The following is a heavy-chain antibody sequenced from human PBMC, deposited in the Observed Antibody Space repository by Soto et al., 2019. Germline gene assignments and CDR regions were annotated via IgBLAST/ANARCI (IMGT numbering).Heavy chain of an antibody. D-gene: IGHD1-26*01. CDR3: GRTVGLSYGMDV. J-gene: IGHJ6*02. Sequence: ASVTVSCQTSGYIITSYGISWVRQAPGQGLEWMGWISAYNGNTNYAQKLQGRVTMSTDTSTTTAYMELRSLRSDDKAVYYCGRTVGLSYGMDVWGQGTTVTVSS. CDR2: ISAYNGNT. CDR1: GYIITSYG. V-gene: IGHV1-18*01.